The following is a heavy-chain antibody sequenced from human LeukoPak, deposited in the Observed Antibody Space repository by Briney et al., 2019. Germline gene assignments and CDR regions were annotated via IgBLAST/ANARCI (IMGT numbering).Heavy chain of an antibody. V-gene: IGHV1-2*02. CDR2: INPNSGGT. CDR3: ASSAVGATSRFDY. Sequence: ASVKVSCKASGYTFTGYYMHWVRQAPGQGLEWMGWINPNSGGTNCAQKFQGRVTMTRDTSISTAYMELSRLRSDDTAVYYCASSAVGATSRFDYWGQGTLVTVSS. CDR1: GYTFTGYY. J-gene: IGHJ4*02. D-gene: IGHD1-26*01.